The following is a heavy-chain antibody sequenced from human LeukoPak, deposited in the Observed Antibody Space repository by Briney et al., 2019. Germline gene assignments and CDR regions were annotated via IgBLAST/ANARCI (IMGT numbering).Heavy chain of an antibody. V-gene: IGHV4-59*01. J-gene: IGHJ4*02. CDR1: GRSISSYY. D-gene: IGHD2-8*01. CDR2: MYYSGST. CDR3: EREPFCPNYNYFDY. Sequence: PPETLSLTCTVSGRSISSYYWSWIRQPPGRGLEWIAYMYYSGSTNFNPSLKSRVTISLDTYKHQFFLTLGSVSARDTPGYYCEREPFCPNYNYFDYWGQGTLVTVSS.